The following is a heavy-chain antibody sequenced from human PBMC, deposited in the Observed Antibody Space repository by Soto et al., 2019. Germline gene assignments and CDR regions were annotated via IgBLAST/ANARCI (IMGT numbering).Heavy chain of an antibody. CDR1: GGSISSYY. D-gene: IGHD3-3*01. V-gene: IGHV4-59*01. Sequence: QVQLQESGPGLVKPSETLSLTCTVSGGSISSYYWSWIRQPPGKGLEWIGYIYYSGSTNYNPSLKSRVTISVDTSKNQFSLKLSSVTAADTAVYYCARDRGLWSGQPNWFDPWGQGTLVTVSS. CDR2: IYYSGST. J-gene: IGHJ5*02. CDR3: ARDRGLWSGQPNWFDP.